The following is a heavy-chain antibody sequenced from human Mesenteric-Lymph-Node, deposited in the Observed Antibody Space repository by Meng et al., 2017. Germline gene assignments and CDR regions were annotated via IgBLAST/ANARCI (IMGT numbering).Heavy chain of an antibody. J-gene: IGHJ4*02. Sequence: GGSLRLSCAASGFTFSGHYMDWVRQAPGKGLEWVARSRDKTRSYSTEYAASVKGRFTISRDDSKNSLYLQINSLKTEDTAVYYCTRGLKAGAGYYFDSWGQGTLVTVSS. CDR1: GFTFSGHY. CDR3: TRGLKAGAGYYFDS. D-gene: IGHD6-19*01. CDR2: SRDKTRSYST. V-gene: IGHV3-72*01.